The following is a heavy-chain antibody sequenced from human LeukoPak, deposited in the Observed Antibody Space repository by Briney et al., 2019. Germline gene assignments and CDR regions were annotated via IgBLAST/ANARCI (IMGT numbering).Heavy chain of an antibody. D-gene: IGHD3-22*01. Sequence: PGGSLRLSCAASGFTFSSYAMSWVRQAPGKGLEWVAVISYDGSNKYYADSVKGRFTISRDNSKNTLYLQMNGLRAEDTAVYYCATLPFLYYYDSSGATDFDYWGQGTLVTVSS. CDR3: ATLPFLYYYDSSGATDFDY. CDR2: ISYDGSNK. V-gene: IGHV3-30-3*01. J-gene: IGHJ4*02. CDR1: GFTFSSYA.